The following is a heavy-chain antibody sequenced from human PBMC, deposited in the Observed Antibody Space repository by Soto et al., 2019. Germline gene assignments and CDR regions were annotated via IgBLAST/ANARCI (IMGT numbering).Heavy chain of an antibody. Sequence: GGSLRLSCAASGFTFSNAWMNWVRQAPGKGLEWVGRIKSKTDGGATDYAAPVKGRFTISRDDSKNTLYLQMNSLNTEDTAVYYCTIVLVPAAITALDYWGQGTLVTVSS. D-gene: IGHD2-2*02. CDR1: GFTFSNAW. CDR3: TIVLVPAAITALDY. J-gene: IGHJ4*02. CDR2: IKSKTDGGAT. V-gene: IGHV3-15*07.